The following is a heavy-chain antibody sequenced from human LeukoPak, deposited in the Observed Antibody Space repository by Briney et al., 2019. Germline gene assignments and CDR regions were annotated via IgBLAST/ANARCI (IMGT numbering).Heavy chain of an antibody. CDR3: ARGFPGYGDFLDC. J-gene: IGHJ4*02. CDR2: INHSGST. D-gene: IGHD4-17*01. V-gene: IGHV4-34*01. Sequence: PSETLSLTCAVYGGSFSGYYWSWIRQPPGKGLEWIGEINHSGSTNYNPSLKSRVTISVDTSKNQFSLRLSSVTAADTAVYYCARGFPGYGDFLDCWGQGTLVTVSS. CDR1: GGSFSGYY.